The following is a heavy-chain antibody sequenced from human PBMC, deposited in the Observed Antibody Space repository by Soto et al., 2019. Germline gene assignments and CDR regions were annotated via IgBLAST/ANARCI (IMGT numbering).Heavy chain of an antibody. CDR3: AKAGRVVLFGVLS. J-gene: IGHJ4*02. CDR2: ITSAGEDT. CDR1: RYTLKHYA. D-gene: IGHD3-3*01. Sequence: AGGAHWHYSTATRYTLKHYARYMVPQAPGKGLEWVATITSAGEDTFYADSVRGRFTISRDNSRNTLSLRMNSLRVEDTAEYYCAKAGRVVLFGVLSWGQGARVTVSS. V-gene: IGHV3-23*01.